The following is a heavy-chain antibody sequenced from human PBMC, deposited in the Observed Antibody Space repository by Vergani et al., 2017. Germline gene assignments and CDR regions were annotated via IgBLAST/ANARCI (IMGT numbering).Heavy chain of an antibody. CDR2: LRYDGTTK. CDR3: VKDRGASMGFED. J-gene: IGHJ4*02. D-gene: IGHD2-2*01. CDR1: GFSFGSYG. V-gene: IGHV3-30*02. Sequence: QVQLVESGGGVVQPGGSLRLSCAASGFSFGSYGMHWVRVRQAPGKGLEWLAYLRYDGTTKQYADSVKGRFTISRDNSKNMLYLQMDSLRPEDTAMFYCVKDRGASMGFEDWGQGTPVTVSS.